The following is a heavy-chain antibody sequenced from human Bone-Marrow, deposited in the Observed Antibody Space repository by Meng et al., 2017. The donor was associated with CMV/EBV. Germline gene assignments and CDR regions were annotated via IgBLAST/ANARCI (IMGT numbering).Heavy chain of an antibody. V-gene: IGHV1-8*01. CDR2: MNPNSGNT. Sequence: ASVKVSCKASGYTFTSYDINWVRQATGQGLEWMGWMNPNSGNTGYAQKFQGRVTMTRNTSISTAYMELSSLRSKDTAVYYCATNPVGNWDRYYYYGMDVWGQGTTVTVSS. CDR1: GYTFTSYD. CDR3: ATNPVGNWDRYYYYGMDV. J-gene: IGHJ6*02. D-gene: IGHD3-16*02.